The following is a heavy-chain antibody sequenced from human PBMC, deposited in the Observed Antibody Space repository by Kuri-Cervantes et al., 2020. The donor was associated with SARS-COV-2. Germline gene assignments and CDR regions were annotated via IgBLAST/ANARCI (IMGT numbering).Heavy chain of an antibody. D-gene: IGHD3-10*01. Sequence: GESLKISCAASGFTFDDYGMSWVRQAPGEGLEWVSGINWNGGSTGYADSVKGRFTISRDNAKNSLYLQMNSLRAEDTAVYYCTRVKLLWFGEFSWGQGTLVTVSS. CDR3: TRVKLLWFGEFS. J-gene: IGHJ4*02. V-gene: IGHV3-20*04. CDR2: INWNGGST. CDR1: GFTFDDYG.